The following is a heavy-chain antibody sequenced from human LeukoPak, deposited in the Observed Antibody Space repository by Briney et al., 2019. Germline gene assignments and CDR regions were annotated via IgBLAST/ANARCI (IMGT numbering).Heavy chain of an antibody. CDR2: IIPIFGTA. D-gene: IGHD6-13*01. CDR3: ARARMIAAAGKGYYMDV. Sequence: GASVEVSCKASGYTFTGYYMHWVRQAPGQGLEWMGGIIPIFGTANYAQKFQGRVTITTDESTSTAYMELSSLRSEDTAVYYCARARMIAAAGKGYYMDVWGKGTTVTVSS. J-gene: IGHJ6*03. CDR1: GYTFTGYY. V-gene: IGHV1-69*05.